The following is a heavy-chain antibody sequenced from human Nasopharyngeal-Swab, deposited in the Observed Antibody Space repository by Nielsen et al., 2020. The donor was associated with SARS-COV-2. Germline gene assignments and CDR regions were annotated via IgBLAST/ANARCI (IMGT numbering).Heavy chain of an antibody. CDR2: INHSGST. Sequence: WIRQPPGKGLEWIGEINHSGSTNYNPSLKSRVTISVDTSKNQFSLKLSSVTAADTAVYYCAREPVVVPAAPSYGMDVWGQGTTVTVSS. V-gene: IGHV4-34*01. CDR3: AREPVVVPAAPSYGMDV. J-gene: IGHJ6*02. D-gene: IGHD2-2*01.